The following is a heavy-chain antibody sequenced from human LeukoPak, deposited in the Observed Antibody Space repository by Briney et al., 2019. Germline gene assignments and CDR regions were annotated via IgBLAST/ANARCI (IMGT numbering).Heavy chain of an antibody. CDR3: ARSYCSSTSCPLDYYYYGMDV. J-gene: IGHJ6*04. V-gene: IGHV1-69*01. D-gene: IGHD2-2*01. CDR1: GGTFSSYA. CDR2: IIPIVGTA. Sequence: GASVKVSCKASGGTFSSYAISWVRQAPGQGLEWMGGIIPIVGTANYAQKFQGRVTITADESTSTAYMELSSLRSEDTAVYYCARSYCSSTSCPLDYYYYGMDVWGKGTTVIVSS.